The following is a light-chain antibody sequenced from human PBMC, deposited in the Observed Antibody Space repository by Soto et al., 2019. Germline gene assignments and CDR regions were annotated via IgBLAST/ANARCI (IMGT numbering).Light chain of an antibody. CDR1: SNDVGDYNY. J-gene: IGLJ1*01. Sequence: QSALSHPRSVSWSPGQSVTISCTGTSNDVGDYNYVSWYQQHPGKAPKLMIYDVSKRPSGVPYRFSGSKSGNTASLTISGLQAEDEADYYCCSYAGSYNHHVFGTGTKVTVL. CDR3: CSYAGSYNHHV. CDR2: DVS. V-gene: IGLV2-11*01.